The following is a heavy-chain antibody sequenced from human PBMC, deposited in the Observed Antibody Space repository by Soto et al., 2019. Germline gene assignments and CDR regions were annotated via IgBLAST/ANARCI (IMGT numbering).Heavy chain of an antibody. CDR3: ARDLRYYYDSSGSNWFDP. J-gene: IGHJ5*02. D-gene: IGHD3-22*01. CDR2: ISAYNGNT. V-gene: IGHV1-18*01. Sequence: ASVKVSCKASGYTFTNYGINWVRQAPGQGLEWMGWISAYNGNTNYAQKLQGRVTLTTDTSTRTAYMELSSLRSEDTAVYYCARDLRYYYDSSGSNWFDPWGQGTLVTVSS. CDR1: GYTFTNYG.